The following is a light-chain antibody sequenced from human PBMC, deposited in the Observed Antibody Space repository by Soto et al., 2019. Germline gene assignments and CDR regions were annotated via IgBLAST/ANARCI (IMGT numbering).Light chain of an antibody. V-gene: IGKV3-11*01. CDR1: QSVSSS. CDR3: QQRSNWPLT. CDR2: DAS. Sequence: EIVLTQSPATLSLSPGESATLSCRASQSVSSSLAWYQQKPGQAPSLLIYDASNRATGIPARFSGSGSGTDFTLTISSLEPEDFALYYCQQRSNWPLTFGGGTKVEIK. J-gene: IGKJ4*01.